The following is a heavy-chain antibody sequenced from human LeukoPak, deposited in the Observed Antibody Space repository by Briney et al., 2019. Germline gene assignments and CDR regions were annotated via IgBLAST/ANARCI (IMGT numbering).Heavy chain of an antibody. Sequence: SETLSLTCPVSGGSISSSSYYWGWIRQPPGKGLEWIGSLYYSGRTYYNPSLKSRVTISVDTSKNQFSLKLSSVTAADTAVYYCARGKTAVTTPPYFDYWGQGTLVTVSS. CDR1: GGSISSSSYY. V-gene: IGHV4-39*07. D-gene: IGHD4-17*01. CDR2: LYYSGRT. CDR3: ARGKTAVTTPPYFDY. J-gene: IGHJ4*02.